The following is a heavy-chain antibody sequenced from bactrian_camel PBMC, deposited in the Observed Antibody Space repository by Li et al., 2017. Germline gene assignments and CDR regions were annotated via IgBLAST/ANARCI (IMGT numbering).Heavy chain of an antibody. V-gene: IGHV3S54*01. J-gene: IGHJ4*01. CDR2: HYTIGSRT. D-gene: IGHD6*01. CDR3: RTDTCGK. Sequence: HVQLVESGGGSVQSGGSLTLSCAISVKLETDNCVGWFRQGPGTERERVANHYTIGSRTFYHNSVKGRFTISRDNDKNTMYLQMSSLKPDDSAMYICRTDTCGKWGRGTQVTVS. CDR1: VKLETDNC.